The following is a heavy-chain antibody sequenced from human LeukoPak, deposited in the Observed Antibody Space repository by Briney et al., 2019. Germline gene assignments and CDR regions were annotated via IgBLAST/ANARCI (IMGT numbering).Heavy chain of an antibody. CDR3: ARHRRVVVIRQFDY. V-gene: IGHV4-39*01. CDR1: GGSISSSSYY. D-gene: IGHD3-22*01. J-gene: IGHJ4*02. CDR2: IYYSGST. Sequence: SETLSLTCTVSGGSISSSSYYWGWIRQPPGKGLEWIGSIYYSGSTYYNPSLKSRVTISVDTSKNQFSLKLSSVTAADTAVYYCARHRRVVVIRQFDYWGQGTLVTVSS.